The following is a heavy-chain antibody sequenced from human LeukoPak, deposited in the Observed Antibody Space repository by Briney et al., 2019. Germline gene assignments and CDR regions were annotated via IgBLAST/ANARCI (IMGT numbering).Heavy chain of an antibody. Sequence: ASVTVSFKASGGTFSSYAISWVRQAPGQGLEWMGGIIPIFGTANYAQKFQGRVTITTDESTSTAYMELSSLRSEDTAVYYCARSVRGYCSSTSCYPSFDFDYWGQGTLVTVSS. CDR3: ARSVRGYCSSTSCYPSFDFDY. J-gene: IGHJ4*02. CDR1: GGTFSSYA. CDR2: IIPIFGTA. V-gene: IGHV1-69*05. D-gene: IGHD2-2*03.